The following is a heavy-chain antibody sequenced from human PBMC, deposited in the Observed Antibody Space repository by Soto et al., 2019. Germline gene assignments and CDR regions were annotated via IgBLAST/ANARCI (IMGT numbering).Heavy chain of an antibody. CDR3: ATSVEAPGTPLGMDV. Sequence: DSVKVSCKVSGYTLTELSMHWVRQAPGKGLEWMGGFDPEDGETIYAQKFQGRVTMTEDTSTDTAYMELSSLRSEDTAVYYCATSVEAPGTPLGMDVWCQAITVTVS. V-gene: IGHV1-24*01. D-gene: IGHD6-13*01. J-gene: IGHJ6*02. CDR2: FDPEDGET. CDR1: GYTLTELS.